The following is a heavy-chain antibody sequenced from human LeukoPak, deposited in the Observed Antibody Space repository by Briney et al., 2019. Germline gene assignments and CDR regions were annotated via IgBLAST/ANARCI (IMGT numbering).Heavy chain of an antibody. CDR2: ISAGGSAI. CDR3: AREKDYTRDAFDL. V-gene: IGHV3-48*03. D-gene: IGHD4-11*01. Sequence: GGSLRLSCAASGFTFSSYEMDWVRQAPGKGLGWVSSISAGGSAINFADSVKGRLTISRDNAKNSLYLQMNSLRAEDTAVYYCAREKDYTRDAFDLWGQGTVVTVSS. CDR1: GFTFSSYE. J-gene: IGHJ3*01.